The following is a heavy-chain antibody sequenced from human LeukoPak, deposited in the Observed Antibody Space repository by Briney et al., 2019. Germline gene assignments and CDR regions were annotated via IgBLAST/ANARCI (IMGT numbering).Heavy chain of an antibody. CDR3: ARGTPDLLRYFDWLLIYFDY. CDR2: INRSGST. CDR1: GGSFSGYY. V-gene: IGHV4-34*01. Sequence: PSETLSLTCAVYGGSFSGYYWSWIRQPPGKGLEWIGEINRSGSTNYNPSLKSRVTISVDTSKNQFSLKLSSVTAADTAVYYCARGTPDLLRYFDWLLIYFDYWGQGTLVTVSS. J-gene: IGHJ4*02. D-gene: IGHD3-9*01.